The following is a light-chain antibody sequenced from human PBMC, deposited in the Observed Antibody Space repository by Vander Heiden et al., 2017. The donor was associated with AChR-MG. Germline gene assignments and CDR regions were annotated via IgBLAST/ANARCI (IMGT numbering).Light chain of an antibody. J-gene: IGLJ3*02. CDR1: SSNIGANYD. Sequence: SVLTQPPSVSGAPGQRVTISCTGSSSNIGANYDVHWYQHLPGTAPKLLISGNSNRPSGAPDRFSGSKSGTSASLAITGLQAEDEADYYCQSFDSSLSGWVFGGGTKVTVL. CDR2: GNS. CDR3: QSFDSSLSGWV. V-gene: IGLV1-40*01.